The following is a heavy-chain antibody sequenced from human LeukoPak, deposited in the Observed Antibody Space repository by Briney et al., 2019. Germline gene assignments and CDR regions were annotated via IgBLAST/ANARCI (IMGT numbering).Heavy chain of an antibody. J-gene: IGHJ4*02. CDR3: AKFGDGSGSYYNVYSDY. Sequence: PGGSLRLSCAASGFTFSSYGMHWVRQAPGKGLEWVAFIRYDGSNKYYADSVKGRFTISRDNSKNTLYLQMNSLRAEDTAVYYCAKFGDGSGSYYNVYSDYWGQGTLVTVSS. CDR2: IRYDGSNK. D-gene: IGHD3-10*01. CDR1: GFTFSSYG. V-gene: IGHV3-30*02.